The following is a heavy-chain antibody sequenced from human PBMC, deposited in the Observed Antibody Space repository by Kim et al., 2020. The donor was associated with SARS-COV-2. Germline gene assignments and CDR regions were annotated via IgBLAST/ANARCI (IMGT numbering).Heavy chain of an antibody. V-gene: IGHV3-74*01. CDR1: RFTFSSYW. J-gene: IGHJ4*02. CDR2: VNSDGSST. CDR3: ASRSTGYGWDKFDY. Sequence: GGSLRLSCVASRFTFSSYWMHWVRQAPGKGLVWVSRVNSDGSSTYYADSVKGRFTISRDNSKNTLYLQMNSLRAEDTAVYYCASRSTGYGWDKFDYWGQGTLVTVSS. D-gene: IGHD2-8*02.